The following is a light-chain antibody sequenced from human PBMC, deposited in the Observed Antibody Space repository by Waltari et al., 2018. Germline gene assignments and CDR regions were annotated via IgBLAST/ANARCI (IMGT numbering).Light chain of an antibody. V-gene: IGKV2-30*01. CDR1: ESLVYGDGGTY. CDR3: MQHTHWPLT. J-gene: IGKJ2*01. CDR2: KVS. Sequence: VLTQFPASLTVPPGQSASMSCTSSESLVYGDGGTYVSWYYQKSGQSPRRLIYKVSNRDSGVPDRFSGSGADTDFTLKIARVEAEDVGMYYCMQHTHWPLTFGRGTLLEI.